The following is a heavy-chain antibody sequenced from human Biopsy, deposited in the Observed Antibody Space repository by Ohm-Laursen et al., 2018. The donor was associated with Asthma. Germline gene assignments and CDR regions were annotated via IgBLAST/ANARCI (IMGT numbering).Heavy chain of an antibody. Sequence: SDTLSLTCRVSGGAIRTSGYYWGWIRQPPGKGLEWIGSMYYSGSAYYNPSLESRVTISVDTSKNQFSLKLSSVTAADTAVYFCARHQEAASYHYDGSIAYWGQGIPVTVSS. D-gene: IGHD3-22*01. CDR3: ARHQEAASYHYDGSIAY. CDR1: GGAIRTSGYY. J-gene: IGHJ4*02. CDR2: MYYSGSA. V-gene: IGHV4-39*01.